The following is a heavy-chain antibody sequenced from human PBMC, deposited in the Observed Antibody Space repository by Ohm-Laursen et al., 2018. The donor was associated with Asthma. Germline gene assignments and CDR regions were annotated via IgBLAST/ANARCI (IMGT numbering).Heavy chain of an antibody. J-gene: IGHJ4*02. V-gene: IGHV3-66*01. CDR2: IYSGGTT. CDR3: ARDPQEPNYYDSSGYWEDY. D-gene: IGHD3-22*01. CDR1: GYSFSLYS. Sequence: SLRLSCAASGYSFSLYSIHWIRQAPGKGLEWVSAIYSGGTTYYADSVRGRFTISRDNSKNTLYLQMNSLRAEDTAVYYCARDPQEPNYYDSSGYWEDYWGQGTLVTVSS.